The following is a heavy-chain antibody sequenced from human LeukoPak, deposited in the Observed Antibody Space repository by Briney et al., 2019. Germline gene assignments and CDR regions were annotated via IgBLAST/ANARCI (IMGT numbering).Heavy chain of an antibody. V-gene: IGHV4-4*07. D-gene: IGHD3-9*01. Sequence: SETLSLTCTVSGGSLSSYSWSWIRQPAGKGLEWIGRIYTSGSTSYNPSLTSRVSMSLDTSKKQISLKLSSVTAADTAVYYCARETLTFPDFWGQGTLVTVSS. CDR2: IYTSGST. CDR3: ARETLTFPDF. J-gene: IGHJ4*02. CDR1: GGSLSSYS.